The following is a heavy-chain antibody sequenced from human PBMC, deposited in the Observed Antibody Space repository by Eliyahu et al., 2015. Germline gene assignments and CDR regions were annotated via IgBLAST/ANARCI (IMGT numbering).Heavy chain of an antibody. CDR2: IYTSGST. Sequence: QVQLQESGPGLVKPSXTLSLXCTVSGGSXSSNYWNWIRQPAGKGLEWIGRIYTSGSTNFNPSLWGRVSMSVDTSKSLFSLKMTSMTAADTAVYYCARSYGRHFDYWGQGILVTVSS. J-gene: IGHJ4*02. D-gene: IGHD4-17*01. CDR3: ARSYGRHFDY. CDR1: GGSXSSNY. V-gene: IGHV4-4*07.